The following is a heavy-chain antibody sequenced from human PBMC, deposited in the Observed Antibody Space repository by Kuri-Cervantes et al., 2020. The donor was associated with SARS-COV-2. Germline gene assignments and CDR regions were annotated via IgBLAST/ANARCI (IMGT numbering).Heavy chain of an antibody. Sequence: GESLKISCAASGFNFSRTDMHWVRQAPGKGLEWVAVISHVGKNKKCIASGKGRFTISRDNSQNTLFLNMKSLRSEDTAMYYCAKDRVGVQDFWGQGTLVTVSS. CDR3: AKDRVGVQDF. CDR2: ISHVGKNK. J-gene: IGHJ4*02. V-gene: IGHV3-30*18. D-gene: IGHD2-21*01. CDR1: GFNFSRTD.